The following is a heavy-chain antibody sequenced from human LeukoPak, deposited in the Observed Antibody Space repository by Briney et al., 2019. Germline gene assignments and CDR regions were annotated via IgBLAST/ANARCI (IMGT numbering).Heavy chain of an antibody. CDR1: GFTFSSYA. V-gene: IGHV3-23*01. J-gene: IGHJ4*02. CDR2: ISGSGGST. Sequence: GGSLRLSCAASGFTFSSYAMSWVRQAPGKGLEWVSAISGSGGSTYYADSVKGRFTISRDNSKNTLYLQLNSLRAEDTAVYYCATRNNWNYFDYWGQRTLVTVSS. CDR3: ATRNNWNYFDY. D-gene: IGHD1-20*01.